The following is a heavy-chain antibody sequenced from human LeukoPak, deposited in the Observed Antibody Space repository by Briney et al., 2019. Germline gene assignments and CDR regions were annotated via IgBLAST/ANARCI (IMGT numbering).Heavy chain of an antibody. J-gene: IGHJ4*02. V-gene: IGHV1-2*02. CDR1: GYTFTGYY. D-gene: IGHD2-2*01. CDR3: ARTHCSSTSCYPYFDY. CDR2: INPNSGGT. Sequence: ASVKVPCKASGYTFTGYYMHWVRQAPGQGLEWMGWINPNSGGTNYAQKFQGRVTMTRDTSISTAYMELSRLRSDDTAVYYCARTHCSSTSCYPYFDYWGQGTLVTVSS.